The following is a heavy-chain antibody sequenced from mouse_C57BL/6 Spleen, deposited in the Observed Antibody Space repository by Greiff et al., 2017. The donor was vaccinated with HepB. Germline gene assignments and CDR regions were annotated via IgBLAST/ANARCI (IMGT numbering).Heavy chain of an antibody. D-gene: IGHD2-4*01. Sequence: QVQLQQPGAELVRPGSSVKLSCKASGYTFTSYWMHWVKQRPIQGLEWIGNIDPSDSETHYNQKFKDKATLTVDKSSSTAYMQLSSLTSEDSAVYYCARRDYDGGGYAMDYWGQGTSVTVSS. CDR2: IDPSDSET. CDR3: ARRDYDGGGYAMDY. J-gene: IGHJ4*01. V-gene: IGHV1-52*01. CDR1: GYTFTSYW.